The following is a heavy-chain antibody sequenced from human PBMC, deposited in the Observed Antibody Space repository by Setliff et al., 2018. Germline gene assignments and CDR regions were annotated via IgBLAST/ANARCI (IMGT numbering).Heavy chain of an antibody. V-gene: IGHV3-11*04. CDR1: GFTFTYYS. J-gene: IGHJ6*03. Sequence: PGGSLRLSCEASGFTFTYYSMSWVRQAPGKGLEWISYISSGSNSIYYADPVKGRFTVSRDNAKNTLYLQMNSLRDEDTAVYYCAKCGGDHCCPLNYYQYMDVWGKGTTVTVSS. CDR2: ISSGSNSI. CDR3: AKCGGDHCCPLNYYQYMDV. D-gene: IGHD2-21*02.